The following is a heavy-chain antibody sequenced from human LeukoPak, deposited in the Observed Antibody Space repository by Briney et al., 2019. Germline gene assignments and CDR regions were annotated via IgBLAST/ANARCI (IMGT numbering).Heavy chain of an antibody. CDR3: ARAFCSTTTGCLYYFDY. CDR1: AYTFTSYG. CDR2: ISGYNGST. J-gene: IGHJ4*02. V-gene: IGHV1-18*01. D-gene: IGHD2/OR15-2a*01. Sequence: GASVKVSCKASAYTFTSYGVTWVRQAPGQGLEWMGWISGYNGSTKYTQKLQGRVTMTTDTSTSTAYMELRSLTSDDTAVYYCARAFCSTTTGCLYYFDYWGQGSLVTVSS.